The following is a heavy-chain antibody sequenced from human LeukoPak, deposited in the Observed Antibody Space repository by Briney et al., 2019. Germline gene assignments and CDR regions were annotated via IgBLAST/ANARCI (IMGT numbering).Heavy chain of an antibody. CDR1: TYTFTRYG. Sequence: ASVKVSCKASTYTFTRYGISWVRQAPGQGLEWMGWISGYNGNTNYAQKLQGRVTMTTDTSTSTAYMELRSLRSEDTAVYYCARDSNLYYYYYMDVWGKGTTVTVSS. CDR2: ISGYNGNT. CDR3: ARDSNLYYYYYMDV. D-gene: IGHD1-14*01. V-gene: IGHV1-18*01. J-gene: IGHJ6*03.